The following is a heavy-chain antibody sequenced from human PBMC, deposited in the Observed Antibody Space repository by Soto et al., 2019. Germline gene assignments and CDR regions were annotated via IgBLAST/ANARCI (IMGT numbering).Heavy chain of an antibody. Sequence: VGSLRLSCSASGFTFSGYTMHWVRQAPGKGLEYVSGISSNGGSTNYADSVKGRFTISRDNSKNTLYLQMTSLRAEDTAVYYCVKDRYCSTTSCLGYFDPWGQGTLVTVSS. D-gene: IGHD2-2*01. CDR1: GFTFSGYT. J-gene: IGHJ5*02. CDR3: VKDRYCSTTSCLGYFDP. V-gene: IGHV3-64D*06. CDR2: ISSNGGST.